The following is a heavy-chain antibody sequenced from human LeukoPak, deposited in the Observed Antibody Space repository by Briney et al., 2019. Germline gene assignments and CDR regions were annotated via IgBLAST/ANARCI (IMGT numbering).Heavy chain of an antibody. V-gene: IGHV3-74*01. Sequence: PGGSLRLSCAASGFTFSNYWMHWVRQAPGKGLVWVSRINSDGSSTSYADSVKGRFTISRDNAKNTLYLQMNSLRADDTAVYYCARQKGGQSFFDSWGQGTLVTVPS. J-gene: IGHJ4*02. CDR2: INSDGSST. CDR3: ARQKGGQSFFDS. CDR1: GFTFSNYW. D-gene: IGHD1-26*01.